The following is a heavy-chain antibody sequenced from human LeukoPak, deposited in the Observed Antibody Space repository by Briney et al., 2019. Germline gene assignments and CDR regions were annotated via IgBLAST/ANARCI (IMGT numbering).Heavy chain of an antibody. CDR1: GLPFSSYG. CDR2: IRYDGSNK. D-gene: IGHD3-3*01. V-gene: IGHV3-30*02. J-gene: IGHJ4*02. CDR3: AKDGAIFGVVITTYYFDY. Sequence: AGGSLRLSCAASGLPFSSYGMHWVRQAPGKGLEWVAFIRYDGSNKYYADFVKGRFTISRDNSKNTLYLQMNSLIGEDTAVYYCAKDGAIFGVVITTYYFDYWGQGTLVTVSS.